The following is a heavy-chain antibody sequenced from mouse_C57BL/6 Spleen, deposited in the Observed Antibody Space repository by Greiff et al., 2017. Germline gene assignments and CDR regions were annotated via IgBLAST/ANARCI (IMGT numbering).Heavy chain of an antibody. D-gene: IGHD2-4*01. Sequence: QVQLQQPGAELVKPGASVKLSCKASGYTFTSYWMQWVKQRPGQGLEWIGEIDPSDSYTNFDQRVKGKATLTVDTYSSTAYMQLSSLTSEGSAVYYCARSFDYGGAYWGQGTLVTVSA. CDR2: IDPSDSYT. J-gene: IGHJ3*01. CDR1: GYTFTSYW. CDR3: ARSFDYGGAY. V-gene: IGHV1-50*01.